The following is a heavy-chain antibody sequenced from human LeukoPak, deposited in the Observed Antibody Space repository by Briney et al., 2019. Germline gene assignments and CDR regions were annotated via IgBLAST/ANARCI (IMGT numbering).Heavy chain of an antibody. Sequence: GGSLRLSCVASGFIFSSYGMHWVRQAPGKGLEWVAVIWYDGSDKYYADSVKGRFTISRDNSKNTLYLQMNSLGAEDTAVYYCAREKNDGFDIWGQGTMVTVSS. CDR1: GFIFSSYG. CDR3: AREKNDGFDI. J-gene: IGHJ3*02. V-gene: IGHV3-33*01. CDR2: IWYDGSDK.